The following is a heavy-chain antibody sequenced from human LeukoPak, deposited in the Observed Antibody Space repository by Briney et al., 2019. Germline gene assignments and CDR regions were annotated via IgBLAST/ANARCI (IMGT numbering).Heavy chain of an antibody. V-gene: IGHV4-59*08. CDR2: LYYSGST. CDR3: ARQGGYDFWSQDWFDP. D-gene: IGHD3-3*01. J-gene: IGHJ5*02. CDR1: GGSISSYY. Sequence: SETLSLTCTVSGGSISSYYWSWVRQPPGKGLEWIGYLYYSGSTNYNPSLKSRVTISVDTSKHQFSLKLSSVTAADTAVYYCARQGGYDFWSQDWFDPWGQGTLVTVSS.